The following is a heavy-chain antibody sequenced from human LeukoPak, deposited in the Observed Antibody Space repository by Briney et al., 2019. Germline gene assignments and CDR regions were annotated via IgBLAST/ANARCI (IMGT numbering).Heavy chain of an antibody. CDR3: ARGGAGMATTGFDY. CDR1: GFTFSSHA. J-gene: IGHJ4*02. CDR2: ISYDGSNK. V-gene: IGHV3-30-3*01. Sequence: PGGSLRLSCAASGFTFSSHAMTWVRQAPGKGLEWVAVISYDGSNKYYADSVKGRFTISRDNAKNSLYLQMNSLRAEDTAVYYCARGGAGMATTGFDYWGQGTLVTVSS. D-gene: IGHD5-24*01.